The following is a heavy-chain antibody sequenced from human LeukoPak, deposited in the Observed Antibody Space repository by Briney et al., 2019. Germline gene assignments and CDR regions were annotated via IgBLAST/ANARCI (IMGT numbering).Heavy chain of an antibody. J-gene: IGHJ4*02. CDR3: ARSTAGFDF. CDR1: GFTFDDYA. CDR2: ISWNSGSI. Sequence: GRSLRLSCAASGFTFDDYAMHWVRQAPGKGLEWVSGISWNSGSIGYADSVKGRFTISRDNAKNSLYLQMNSLRLEDTAVYYCARSTAGFDFWGQGTLVTVSA. V-gene: IGHV3-9*01. D-gene: IGHD1-1*01.